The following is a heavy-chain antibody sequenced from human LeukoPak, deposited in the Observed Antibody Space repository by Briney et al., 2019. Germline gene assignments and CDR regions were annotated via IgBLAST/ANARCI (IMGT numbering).Heavy chain of an antibody. CDR1: GYTFTSYG. D-gene: IGHD2-21*02. CDR3: ARDPLAYCAGDCYHRFFDY. CDR2: ISAYNGNT. J-gene: IGHJ4*02. Sequence: AASVKVSCKASGYTFTSYGISWVRQAPGQGLEWMGWISAYNGNTNYAPKLQGRVTMTTDTSTSTAYMELRSLRSDDTAVYYCARDPLAYCAGDCYHRFFDYWGQGTLVTVSS. V-gene: IGHV1-18*01.